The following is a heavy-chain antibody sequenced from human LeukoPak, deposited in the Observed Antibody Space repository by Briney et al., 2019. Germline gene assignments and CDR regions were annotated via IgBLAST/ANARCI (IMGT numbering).Heavy chain of an antibody. CDR1: GGSVSSGSYY. CDR2: IYTSGTT. Sequence: SQTLSLTCTVSGGSVSSGSYYWSWIRQPAGKGLEWIGRIYTSGTTNYNPSLKSRVTISIDTSKNQFSLKLSSVTAADTAVYYCARHVLTSMVRGPDDAFDIWGQGTMVTISS. J-gene: IGHJ3*02. CDR3: ARHVLTSMVRGPDDAFDI. V-gene: IGHV4-61*02. D-gene: IGHD3-10*01.